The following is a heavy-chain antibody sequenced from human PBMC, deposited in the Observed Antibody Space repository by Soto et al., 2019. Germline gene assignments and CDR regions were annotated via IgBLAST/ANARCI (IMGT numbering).Heavy chain of an antibody. J-gene: IGHJ5*02. D-gene: IGHD3-10*01. CDR2: INIGSGNT. CDR3: ARGVGSGSYYNQYNWFDP. V-gene: IGHV1-3*04. CDR1: GYDFSSYA. Sequence: ASVKVSCKASGYDFSSYAMHWVRQAPGQRLEWMGWINIGSGNTEYAQNVQGRITITTDTSTSTVYMELRSLRSDDTAVYYCARGVGSGSYYNQYNWFDPWGQGTLVTVSS.